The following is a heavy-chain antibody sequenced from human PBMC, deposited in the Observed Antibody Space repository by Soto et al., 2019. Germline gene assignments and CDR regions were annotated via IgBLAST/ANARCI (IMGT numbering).Heavy chain of an antibody. D-gene: IGHD3-22*01. J-gene: IGHJ3*02. Sequence: GESLKISCKGSGYSFTSYWIGWVRQMPGKGLEWMGIIYPGDSDTRYSPSFQGQVTISADKSISTAYLQWSSLKASDTATYYCARHEVTTYYYDSSDAFDIWGQGTMVTVSS. CDR3: ARHEVTTYYYDSSDAFDI. CDR2: IYPGDSDT. V-gene: IGHV5-51*01. CDR1: GYSFTSYW.